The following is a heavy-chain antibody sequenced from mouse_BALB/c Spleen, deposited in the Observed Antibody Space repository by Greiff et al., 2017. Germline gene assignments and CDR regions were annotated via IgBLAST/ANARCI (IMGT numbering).Heavy chain of an antibody. V-gene: IGHV14-3*02. CDR1: GFNIKDTY. Sequence: VQLQQSGAELVKPGASVKLSCTASGFNIKDTYMHWVKQRPEQGLEWIGRIDPANGNTKYDPKFQGKATITADTSSNTAYLQLSSLTSEDTAVYYCSLITTDAMDYWGQGTSVTVSS. CDR3: SLITTDAMDY. CDR2: IDPANGNT. D-gene: IGHD1-1*01. J-gene: IGHJ4*01.